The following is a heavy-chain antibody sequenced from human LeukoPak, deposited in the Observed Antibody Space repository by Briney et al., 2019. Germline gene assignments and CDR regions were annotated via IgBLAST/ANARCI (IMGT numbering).Heavy chain of an antibody. J-gene: IGHJ3*02. CDR1: GGSVSSGSYY. D-gene: IGHD5-18*01. Sequence: SETLSLTCTVSGGSVSSGSYYWSWIPQPPGKGLEWIAYIYYSGITNYNSSLKSRVTISVDTSKNQFSLKLTSVTAADTAVYYCARGGWRIQLWNDAFDIWGQGTLVTVSS. CDR2: IYYSGIT. CDR3: ARGGWRIQLWNDAFDI. V-gene: IGHV4-61*01.